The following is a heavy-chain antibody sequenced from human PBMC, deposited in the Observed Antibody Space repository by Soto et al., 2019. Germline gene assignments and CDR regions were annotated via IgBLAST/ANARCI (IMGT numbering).Heavy chain of an antibody. CDR2: FDPEDGET. CDR3: ATDPDSSGWGRREYFPL. Sequence: ASVNVSCKVSGYNMTELSMHWVRKATGKGLERMGGFDPEDGETIYAQKFQGRVTMTEDTSTDTAYMELSSLRSEDTAVYYCATDPDSSGWGRREYFPLWGQGTLVTVSS. J-gene: IGHJ1*01. D-gene: IGHD6-19*01. CDR1: GYNMTELS. V-gene: IGHV1-24*01.